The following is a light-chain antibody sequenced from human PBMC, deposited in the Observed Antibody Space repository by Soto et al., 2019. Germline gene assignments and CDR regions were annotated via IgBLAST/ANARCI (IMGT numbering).Light chain of an antibody. CDR1: QGIGND. Sequence: AIQMTQSPSSLSASVGDRVTITCRASQGIGNDLAWYQQKPGKAPELLIFGASSLQSGVPSRFSGSGFGTDFTLTISSLQPEDFATYYCLQDYNYLTFGGGTKVEIK. CDR3: LQDYNYLT. J-gene: IGKJ4*01. CDR2: GAS. V-gene: IGKV1-6*01.